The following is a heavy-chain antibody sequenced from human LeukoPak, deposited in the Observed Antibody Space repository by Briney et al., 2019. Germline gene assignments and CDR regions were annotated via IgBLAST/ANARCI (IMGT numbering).Heavy chain of an antibody. D-gene: IGHD3-10*01. V-gene: IGHV3-15*01. CDR3: ATVAMIRGDDAFDI. CDR1: GFTFSNAW. J-gene: IGHJ3*02. Sequence: GGSLRLSCAASGFTFSNAWMSWVRQAPGKGLEWVGRIKSKTDGGTTDYAAPVKGRFTISRDDSKTTLYLQMNSLKTEDTAVYYCATVAMIRGDDAFDIWGQGTMVTVSS. CDR2: IKSKTDGGTT.